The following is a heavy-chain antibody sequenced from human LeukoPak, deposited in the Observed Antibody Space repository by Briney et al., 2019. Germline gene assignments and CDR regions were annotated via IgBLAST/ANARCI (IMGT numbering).Heavy chain of an antibody. CDR3: ARDPVIAAAGTCFDY. J-gene: IGHJ4*02. CDR2: ISAYNGNT. CDR1: GYTFTSYG. D-gene: IGHD6-13*01. V-gene: IGHV1-18*01. Sequence: ASVKVSCKASGYTFTSYGISWVRQAPGQGLEWMGWISAYNGNTNYAQKLQGRVTMTTDTSTSTAYMELRSLRSDDTALYYCARDPVIAAAGTCFDYWGQGTLVTVSP.